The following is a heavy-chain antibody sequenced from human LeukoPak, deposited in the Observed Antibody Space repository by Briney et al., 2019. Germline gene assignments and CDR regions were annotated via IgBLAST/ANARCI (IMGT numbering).Heavy chain of an antibody. CDR3: ARGGSGSYYAY. CDR1: GYTFNSHG. V-gene: IGHV1-69*13. D-gene: IGHD1-26*01. Sequence: ASVKVSCKASGYTFNSHGFSWVRQAPGQGLEWMGGIIPIFGTANYAQKFQGRVTITADESTSTAYMELSSLRSEDTAVYYCARGGSGSYYAYWGQGTLVTVSS. J-gene: IGHJ4*02. CDR2: IIPIFGTA.